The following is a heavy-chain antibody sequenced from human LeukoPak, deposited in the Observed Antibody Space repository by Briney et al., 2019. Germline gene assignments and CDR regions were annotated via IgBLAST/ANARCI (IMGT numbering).Heavy chain of an antibody. CDR1: GFTVSTNY. Sequence: GGSLRLPCAASGFTVSTNYMSWVRQAPGKGLEWVSVIYSGGSTYYADSVKGRFTVSRDNSKNTLYLQMNILRAEDTAVYYCARVVYYDSSGHPAFYFDYWGQGTLVTVSS. CDR2: IYSGGST. J-gene: IGHJ4*02. V-gene: IGHV3-53*01. D-gene: IGHD3-22*01. CDR3: ARVVYYDSSGHPAFYFDY.